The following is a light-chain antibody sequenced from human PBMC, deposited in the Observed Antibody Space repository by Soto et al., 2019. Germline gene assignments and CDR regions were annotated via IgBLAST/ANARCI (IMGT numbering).Light chain of an antibody. CDR3: QTWGTGLLV. Sequence: QPVLTQSPSASASLGASVKLTCTLSSGHSSYAIAWHQQQPEKGPRYLMKLNSDGSHSKGDGIPDRFSGSSSGAERYLTISSLQSEDEADYYCQTWGTGLLVFGTGTMLTVL. CDR2: LNSDGSH. V-gene: IGLV4-69*01. J-gene: IGLJ1*01. CDR1: SGHSSYA.